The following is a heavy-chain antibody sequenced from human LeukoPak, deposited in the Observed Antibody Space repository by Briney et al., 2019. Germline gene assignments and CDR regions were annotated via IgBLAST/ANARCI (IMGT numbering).Heavy chain of an antibody. D-gene: IGHD6-13*01. J-gene: IGHJ4*02. CDR3: AKDVGIAAARGYFDY. CDR2: ISGSGGST. Sequence: PGGSLRLSCAASGFTFSSYAMSWVRQAPGKGLEWVSAISGSGGSTYYADSVKGRFTISRDNSKNTLYLQTNSLRAEDTAVYYCAKDVGIAAARGYFDYWGQGTLVTVSS. V-gene: IGHV3-23*01. CDR1: GFTFSSYA.